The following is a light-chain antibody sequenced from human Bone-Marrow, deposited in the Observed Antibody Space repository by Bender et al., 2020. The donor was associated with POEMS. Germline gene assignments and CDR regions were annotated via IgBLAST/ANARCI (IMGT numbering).Light chain of an antibody. CDR2: NNS. CDR3: ATWDDSLNGWV. V-gene: IGLV1-44*01. Sequence: QSVLTQPPSASETPGQRVTISCSGSSSKFGSYPVNWYQQLSGAAPKLVIFNNSQRPSGVPDRFSGSNSGTSASLAISGLLSDDEADFYCATWDDSLNGWVFGGGTKLTVL. CDR1: SSKFGSYP. J-gene: IGLJ3*02.